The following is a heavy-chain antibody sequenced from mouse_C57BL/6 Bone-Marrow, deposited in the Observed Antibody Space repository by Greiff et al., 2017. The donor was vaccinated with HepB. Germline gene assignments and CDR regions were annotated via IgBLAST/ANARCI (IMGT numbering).Heavy chain of an antibody. V-gene: IGHV10-1*01. CDR3: VRHGALWTTGSWFAY. CDR1: GFSFNTYA. J-gene: IGHJ3*01. CDR2: IRSKSNNYAT. D-gene: IGHD4-1*02. Sequence: EVKLVESGGGLVQPKGSLKLSCAASGFSFNTYAMNWVRQAPGKGLEWVARIRSKSNNYATYYADSVKDRFTISRDDSESMLYLQMNNLKTEDTAMYYCVRHGALWTTGSWFAYWGQGTLVTVSA.